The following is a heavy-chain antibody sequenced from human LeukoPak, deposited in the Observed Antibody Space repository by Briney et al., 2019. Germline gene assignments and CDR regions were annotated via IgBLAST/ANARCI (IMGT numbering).Heavy chain of an antibody. D-gene: IGHD1/OR15-1a*01. V-gene: IGHV4-59*11. Sequence: PSETLSFTCTVSGGSISSHYWSRIRKPPGKGLEWIGYIYYSGSTNYNPSLKSRVTISVDTSKNQFSLKLSSVTAADTAVYYCARDKQMPPDAFDIWGQGTMVTVSS. J-gene: IGHJ3*02. CDR1: GGSISSHY. CDR3: ARDKQMPPDAFDI. CDR2: IYYSGST.